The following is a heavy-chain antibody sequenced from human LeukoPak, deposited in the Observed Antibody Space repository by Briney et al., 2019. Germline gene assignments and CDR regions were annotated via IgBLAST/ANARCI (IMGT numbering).Heavy chain of an antibody. J-gene: IGHJ4*02. CDR2: IKQDGSEK. CDR3: ARDRYYGSGSYYLGDY. V-gene: IGHV3-7*01. D-gene: IGHD3-10*01. Sequence: GGSLRLSCAASGFTFSSYWMSWVRQAPGKGLEWVANIKQDGSEKYYVDSVKGRFTISRDNAKNSLYLQMNSLRAEDTAVYYCARDRYYGSGSYYLGDYWGQGTLVTVPS. CDR1: GFTFSSYW.